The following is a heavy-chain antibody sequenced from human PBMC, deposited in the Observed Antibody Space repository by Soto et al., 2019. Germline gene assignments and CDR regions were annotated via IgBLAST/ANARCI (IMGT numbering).Heavy chain of an antibody. CDR1: GGTFSSYA. J-gene: IGHJ3*02. CDR3: ARDWEMATNPPHAFDI. D-gene: IGHD5-12*01. CDR2: IIPIFGTA. V-gene: IGHV1-69*12. Sequence: QVQLVQSGAEVKKPGSSVKVSCKASGGTFSSYAISWVRQAPGQGLEWMGGIIPIFGTANYAQKFQGRVTIAGDESTSTAYMELSSLRSDDTAVYYCARDWEMATNPPHAFDIWGQGTMVTVSS.